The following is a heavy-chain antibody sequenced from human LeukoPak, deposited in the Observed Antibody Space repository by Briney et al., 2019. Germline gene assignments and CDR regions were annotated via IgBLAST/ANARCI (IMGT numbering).Heavy chain of an antibody. Sequence: PGGSLRLSCAASGFTFSSHSMNWVRQAPGKGLEWVSSISSSSSYIYYADSVKGRFTISRDNAKNSLYLQMNSLRAEDTAVYYCAREGDYGDYSDAFDIWGQGTMVTVSS. V-gene: IGHV3-21*01. CDR2: ISSSSSYI. D-gene: IGHD4-17*01. J-gene: IGHJ3*02. CDR3: AREGDYGDYSDAFDI. CDR1: GFTFSSHS.